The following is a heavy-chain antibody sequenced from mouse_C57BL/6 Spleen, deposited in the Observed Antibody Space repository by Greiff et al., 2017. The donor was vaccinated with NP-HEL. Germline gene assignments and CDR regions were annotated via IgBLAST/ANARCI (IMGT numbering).Heavy chain of an antibody. V-gene: IGHV5-12*01. CDR1: GFTFSDYY. Sequence: EVMLVESGGGLVQPGGSLKLSCAASGFTFSDYYMYWVRQTPEKRLEWVAYISNGGGSTYYPDTVKGRFTISRDNAKNTLYLQMSRLKSEDTAMYYCARHDYATAGGFAYWGQGTLVTVSA. J-gene: IGHJ3*01. CDR2: ISNGGGST. CDR3: ARHDYATAGGFAY. D-gene: IGHD6-1*01.